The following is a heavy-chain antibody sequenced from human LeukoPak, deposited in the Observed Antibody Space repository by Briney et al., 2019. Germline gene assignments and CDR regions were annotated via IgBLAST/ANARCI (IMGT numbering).Heavy chain of an antibody. V-gene: IGHV3-48*02. CDR3: AKGGDSSGYSGH. CDR2: ISSSGNII. D-gene: IGHD5-18*01. Sequence: GGSLRLSCGASGFTFSSYGMNWVRQDPGKGLEGVSYISSSGNIIYYADSVKGRFTISRDNAKNSLYLQMNSLRDEDTAVYYCAKGGDSSGYSGHWGQGTLVTVSS. CDR1: GFTFSSYG. J-gene: IGHJ4*02.